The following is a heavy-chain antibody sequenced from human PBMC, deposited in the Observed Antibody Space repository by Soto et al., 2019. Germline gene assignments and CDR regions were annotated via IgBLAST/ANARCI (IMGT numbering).Heavy chain of an antibody. CDR1: GYSFTSYD. CDR3: TRGPQPYCGDDVCYPLGHFDF. Sequence: ASVKVSCKASGYSFTSYDINWVRQAPGQGPEWMGWMNPNSGNTGYAQRFQGRVTMTRNTSINTAYLDLTNLGSEDTAVYYCTRGPQPYCGDDVCYPLGHFDFWGQGALVTVSS. V-gene: IGHV1-8*01. D-gene: IGHD2-21*01. CDR2: MNPNSGNT. J-gene: IGHJ4*02.